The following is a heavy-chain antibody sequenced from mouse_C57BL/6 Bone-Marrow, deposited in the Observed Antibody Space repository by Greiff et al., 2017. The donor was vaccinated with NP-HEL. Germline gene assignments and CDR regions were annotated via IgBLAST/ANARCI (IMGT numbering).Heavy chain of an antibody. V-gene: IGHV14-2*01. Sequence: VHVKQSGAELVKPGASVKLSCTASGFNIKDYYMHWVKQRTEQGLEWIGRIDPEDGETKYAPKFQGKATITADTSSNTAYLQLSSLTSEDTAVYYCLSMVTTVRGWFAYWGQGTLVTVSA. CDR3: LSMVTTVRGWFAY. J-gene: IGHJ3*01. CDR1: GFNIKDYY. CDR2: IDPEDGET. D-gene: IGHD2-2*01.